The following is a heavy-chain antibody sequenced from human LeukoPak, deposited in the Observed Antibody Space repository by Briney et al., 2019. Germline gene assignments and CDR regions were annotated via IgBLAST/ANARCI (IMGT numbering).Heavy chain of an antibody. Sequence: PGGSLRLSCAATGFTFSIYAMTWVRQAPGKGLEWVSAISGGGDNTYYADSVKGRFTISRDNSKNTLYLQMNSLRAEDTAVYYCAKDPGGSYAEFDYWGQGTLVTVSS. CDR2: ISGGGDNT. V-gene: IGHV3-23*01. CDR1: GFTFSIYA. CDR3: AKDPGGSYAEFDY. J-gene: IGHJ4*02. D-gene: IGHD1-26*01.